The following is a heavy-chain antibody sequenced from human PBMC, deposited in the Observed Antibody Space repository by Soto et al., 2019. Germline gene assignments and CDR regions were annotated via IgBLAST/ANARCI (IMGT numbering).Heavy chain of an antibody. V-gene: IGHV1-3*01. Sequence: QVQLVQSGAEVKKPGASVKVSCKASGYTFTSYAMHWVRQAPGQRLEWMGWINAGNGNTKYSRKFQARVTITRDTSASTAYMELRSLRSDDTAVYYCARSIVVVTAADYCGQGTLVTVSS. D-gene: IGHD2-21*02. J-gene: IGHJ4*02. CDR2: INAGNGNT. CDR1: GYTFTSYA. CDR3: ARSIVVVTAADY.